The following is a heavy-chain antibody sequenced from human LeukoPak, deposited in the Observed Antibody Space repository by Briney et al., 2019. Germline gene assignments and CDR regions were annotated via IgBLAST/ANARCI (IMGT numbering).Heavy chain of an antibody. CDR2: IIPIFGTA. Sequence: SVKVSCKASGGTFSSYAISWVRQAPGQGLEWMGGIIPIFGTANYAQKFQGRVTITADESTSTAYIELSSLRSEDTAVYYCAIPPGELLGWFDPWGQGTLVTVSS. CDR1: GGTFSSYA. D-gene: IGHD1-26*01. CDR3: AIPPGELLGWFDP. J-gene: IGHJ5*02. V-gene: IGHV1-69*13.